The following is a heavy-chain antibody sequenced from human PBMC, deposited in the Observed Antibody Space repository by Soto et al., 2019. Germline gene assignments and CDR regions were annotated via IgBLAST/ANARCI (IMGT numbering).Heavy chain of an antibody. CDR3: ARVIRLRFTDGGAISHYYYYYYMDV. Sequence: SGTLSLTCAVYGGSFSGYYWSWIRQPPGKGLEWIGEINHSGSTNYNPSLKSRVTISVDTSKNQFSLKLSSVTAADTAVYYCARVIRLRFTDGGAISHYYYYYYMDVWGKGTTVTVSS. D-gene: IGHD3-3*01. CDR2: INHSGST. J-gene: IGHJ6*03. V-gene: IGHV4-34*01. CDR1: GGSFSGYY.